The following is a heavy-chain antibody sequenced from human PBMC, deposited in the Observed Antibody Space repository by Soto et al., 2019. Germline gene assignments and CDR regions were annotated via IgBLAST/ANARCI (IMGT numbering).Heavy chain of an antibody. CDR1: GGSFSGYY. Sequence: SETLSLTCAVYGGSFSGYYRSWISQHPWKGLEWVGKINHSGSTNYNPSLKSRVTISVDTSKNQFSLKLSSVTAADTAVYYCARIHCDARSGIDYSGQGTLVTVSS. CDR3: ARIHCDARSGIDY. J-gene: IGHJ4*02. CDR2: INHSGST. D-gene: IGHD2-15*01. V-gene: IGHV4-34*01.